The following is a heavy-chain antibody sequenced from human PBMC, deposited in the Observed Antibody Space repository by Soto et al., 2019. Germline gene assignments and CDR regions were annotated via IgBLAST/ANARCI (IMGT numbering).Heavy chain of an antibody. D-gene: IGHD2-2*01. CDR1: GFTFNDYN. V-gene: IGHV3-48*01. CDR3: AKDLGLGVVPAAALDY. CDR2: IRSTSTSI. J-gene: IGHJ4*02. Sequence: PGGSLRLSCAASGFTFNDYNMNWVRQAPGKGLEWVAYIRSTSTSIHYADSVRGRFTISRDSAKNSLYLQMNSLRAEDTAVYYCAKDLGLGVVPAAALDYWGQGTLVTVSS.